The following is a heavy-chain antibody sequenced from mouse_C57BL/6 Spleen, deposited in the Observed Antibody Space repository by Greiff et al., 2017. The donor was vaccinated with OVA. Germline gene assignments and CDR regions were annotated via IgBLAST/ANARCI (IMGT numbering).Heavy chain of an antibody. CDR1: GYTFTSYW. V-gene: IGHV1-53*01. CDR3: AREKFYYSNYWFAY. CDR2: INPSNGGT. Sequence: QVQLQQPGTELVKPGASVKLSCKASGYTFTSYWMHWVKQRPGQGLEWIGNINPSNGGTNYNEKFKSKATLTVDRSSSTAYMQLSSLTSEDSAVYYCAREKFYYSNYWFAYWGQGTLVTVSA. J-gene: IGHJ3*01. D-gene: IGHD2-5*01.